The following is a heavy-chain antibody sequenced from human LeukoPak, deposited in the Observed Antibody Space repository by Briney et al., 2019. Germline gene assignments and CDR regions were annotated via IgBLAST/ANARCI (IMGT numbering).Heavy chain of an antibody. CDR1: GFTFSSYS. CDR2: ISWNSGSI. Sequence: GGSLRLSCAASGFTFSSYSMNWVRQAPGKGLEWVSGISWNSGSIGYADSVKGRFTISRDNAKNSLYLQMNSLRAEDTALYYCAKGIGDHMYYYGSGSLLYWGQGTLVTVSS. J-gene: IGHJ4*02. CDR3: AKGIGDHMYYYGSGSLLY. V-gene: IGHV3-9*01. D-gene: IGHD3-10*01.